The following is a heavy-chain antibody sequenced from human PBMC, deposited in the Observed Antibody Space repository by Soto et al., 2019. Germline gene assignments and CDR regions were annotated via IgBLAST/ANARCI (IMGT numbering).Heavy chain of an antibody. V-gene: IGHV1-46*01. Sequence: ASVKVSCKASGYTFTSYFMHWVRQSPGQGLEWMGIINPSGGSTIYAQKFQGRVTMTRDTSTSTVYVELSSLRSEDTAVYYCARGLSTGWYFFDYWGQGTLVTVSS. J-gene: IGHJ4*02. D-gene: IGHD6-19*01. CDR3: ARGLSTGWYFFDY. CDR2: INPSGGST. CDR1: GYTFTSYF.